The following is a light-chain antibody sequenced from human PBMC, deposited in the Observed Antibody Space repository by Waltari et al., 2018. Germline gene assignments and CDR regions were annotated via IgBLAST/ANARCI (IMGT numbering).Light chain of an antibody. V-gene: IGKV1D-16*01. CDR3: QHYNRAPWT. J-gene: IGKJ1*01. Sequence: DIQMTQSPSSLSASVGDKVSITCQASQNINSWLAWYQQKPGKATKPLISRASNLQSGVPSRFSGRGSGTDFTRTISSLQPEDFGTYYCQHYNRAPWTFGQGTKVEIK. CDR1: QNINSW. CDR2: RAS.